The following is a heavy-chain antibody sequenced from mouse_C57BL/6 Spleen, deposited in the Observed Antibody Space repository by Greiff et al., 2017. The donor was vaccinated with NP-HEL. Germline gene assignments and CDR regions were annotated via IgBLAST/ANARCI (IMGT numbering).Heavy chain of an antibody. CDR3: EKAHYGSTLDY. CDR1: GYSFTDYN. Sequence: LVESGPELVKPGASVKISCKASGYSFTDYNMHWVKQSNGKSLEWIGVINPNYGTTSYNQKFKGKATLTVDKSSSTAYMQLNSLTSEDSAVYYCEKAHYGSTLDYWGQGTTLTVSS. J-gene: IGHJ2*01. D-gene: IGHD1-1*01. CDR2: INPNYGTT. V-gene: IGHV1-39*01.